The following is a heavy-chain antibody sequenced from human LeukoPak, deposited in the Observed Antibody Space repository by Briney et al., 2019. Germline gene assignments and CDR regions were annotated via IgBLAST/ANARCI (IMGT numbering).Heavy chain of an antibody. J-gene: IGHJ6*02. CDR1: GFTFTNYN. Sequence: GGSLKLSCAASGFTFTNYNFYWVRQAPGRGLEWVSSISSTSSYIYYADSMKGRFTISRDNAKNSLYLQMNSLRAEDTAVYYCARALWSGPVYYGMDVWGQGTTVTVSS. CDR3: ARALWSGPVYYGMDV. V-gene: IGHV3-21*06. CDR2: ISSTSSYI. D-gene: IGHD3-10*01.